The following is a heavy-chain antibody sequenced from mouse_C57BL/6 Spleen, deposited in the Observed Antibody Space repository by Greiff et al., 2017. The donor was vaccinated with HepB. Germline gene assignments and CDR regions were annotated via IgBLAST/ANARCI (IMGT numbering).Heavy chain of an antibody. Sequence: VQLVESGAELARPGASVKLSCKASGYTFTSYGISWVKQSTGQGLEWIGKIYPRSGNTYYNEKFKGKVTMTAYKSTSTAYMELRSLTSEDSAVYFCARGCIGVYAMDYWGQGTSVTVSS. V-gene: IGHV1-81*01. J-gene: IGHJ4*01. CDR3: ARGCIGVYAMDY. CDR1: GYTFTSYG. CDR2: IYPRSGNT.